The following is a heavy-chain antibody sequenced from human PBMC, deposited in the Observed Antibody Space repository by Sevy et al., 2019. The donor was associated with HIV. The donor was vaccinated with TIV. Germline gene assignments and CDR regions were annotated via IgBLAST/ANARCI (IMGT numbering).Heavy chain of an antibody. V-gene: IGHV4-39*01. CDR2: ISYTWNT. J-gene: IGHJ5*01. D-gene: IGHD1-26*01. CDR1: GGSISSSSYF. Sequence: SETLSLTCSVSGGSISSSSYFWGWIRQTPGKGLEWIGSISYTWNTYYKPSLQSRVTISVDTSKNQFSLQLRSVTAADTAVYYCARRSWELVRRVDSWGQGTLVTVSS. CDR3: ARRSWELVRRVDS.